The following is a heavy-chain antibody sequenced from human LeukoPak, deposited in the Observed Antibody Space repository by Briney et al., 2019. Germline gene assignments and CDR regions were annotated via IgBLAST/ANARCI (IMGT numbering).Heavy chain of an antibody. J-gene: IGHJ4*02. D-gene: IGHD5-12*01. CDR3: TTDPITSLPG. V-gene: IGHV3-15*01. Sequence: GGSLRLSCAASGFTFSNAWMSWVRQAPGKGLEWVGRIKSKTVGGTTDYAAPVKGRFTISRDDSKNTLYLQMNSLKTEDTAVYYCTTDPITSLPGWGQGTLVTVSS. CDR1: GFTFSNAW. CDR2: IKSKTVGGTT.